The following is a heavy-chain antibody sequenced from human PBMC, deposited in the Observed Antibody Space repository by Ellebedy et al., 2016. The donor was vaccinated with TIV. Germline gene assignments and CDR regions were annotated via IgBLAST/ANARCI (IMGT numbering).Heavy chain of an antibody. V-gene: IGHV3-30-3*01. CDR2: ISYDGTNK. J-gene: IGHJ6*03. D-gene: IGHD6-6*01. CDR3: ASLYMVGEQLVLKFHYMDV. Sequence: GGSLRLXXAASGFTFSNYALHWVRQAPGKGLEWVALISYDGTNKYCADSVKGRFTISRDNSKSTLYLQMNSLRAEDTAVYYCASLYMVGEQLVLKFHYMDVWGKGTTVTVSS. CDR1: GFTFSNYA.